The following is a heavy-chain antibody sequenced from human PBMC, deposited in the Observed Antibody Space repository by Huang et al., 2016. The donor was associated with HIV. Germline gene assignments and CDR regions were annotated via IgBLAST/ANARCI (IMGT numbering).Heavy chain of an antibody. Sequence: EVHLVESGGVVVQPGGSLRLSCTGSGFNFRDYTMHLVRQAPGKGLEWVSLISWDGGSTQYANSVKGRFTISRDNSKNALFLQMNSLRSGDTAVYYCAKDKWLQSSYFDYWGQGTLVTVSS. CDR1: GFNFRDYT. V-gene: IGHV3-43*01. CDR3: AKDKWLQSSYFDY. CDR2: ISWDGGST. J-gene: IGHJ4*02. D-gene: IGHD4-4*01.